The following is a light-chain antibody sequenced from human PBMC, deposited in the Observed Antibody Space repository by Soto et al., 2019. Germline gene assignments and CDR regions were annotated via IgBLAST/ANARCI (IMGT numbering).Light chain of an antibody. J-gene: IGKJ5*01. V-gene: IGKV3D-20*02. CDR2: GAF. CDR3: QQRNLRPPVT. Sequence: ELLLPQSAGPLALAPGERATMSWSASQSVSSSYIAWYQQKPGQAPRRLISGAFNRATGIPASFSGSGSGTDFTLPINSIEPEDFAVYYCQQRNLRPPVTFGQGTRLEIK. CDR1: QSVSSSY.